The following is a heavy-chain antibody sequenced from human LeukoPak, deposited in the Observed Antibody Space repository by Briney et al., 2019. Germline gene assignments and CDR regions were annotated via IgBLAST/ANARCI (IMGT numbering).Heavy chain of an antibody. CDR1: GDSVSSNSAA. Sequence: SQTLSLTCAISGDSVSSNSAAWNWIRQSPSRGLEWLGRTYYRSKWYNDYAVSMKSRITINPDTSKNQFSLQLNSVTPEDTAVYYCARDPSTGFCSGGSCPDAFDIWGQGTVVTVSS. V-gene: IGHV6-1*01. D-gene: IGHD2-15*01. J-gene: IGHJ3*02. CDR2: TYYRSKWYN. CDR3: ARDPSTGFCSGGSCPDAFDI.